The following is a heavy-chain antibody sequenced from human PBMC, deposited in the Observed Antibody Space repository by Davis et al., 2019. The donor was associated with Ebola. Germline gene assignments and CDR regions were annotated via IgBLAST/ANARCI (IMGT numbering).Heavy chain of an antibody. CDR1: GASISQYY. CDR2: IYYSGTT. Sequence: PSETLSLTCSVSGASISQYYWSWVRQPPGKGLEWLGMIYYSGTTTYNPSLRSRAIISLDVSKNEVSLNLTSVTDADTAFYYCARGPFYYDNSGHTVWGQGALVTVSS. CDR3: ARGPFYYDNSGHTV. V-gene: IGHV4-59*01. D-gene: IGHD3-22*01. J-gene: IGHJ4*02.